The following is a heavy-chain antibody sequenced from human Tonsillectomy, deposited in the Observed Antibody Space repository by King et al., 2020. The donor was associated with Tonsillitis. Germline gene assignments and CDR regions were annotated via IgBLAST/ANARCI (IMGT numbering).Heavy chain of an antibody. V-gene: IGHV3-21*01. Sequence: QLVQSGGGLVKPGGSLRLSCAASGFTFSSYSMNWVRQAPGKGLEWVSSISSSSSYIYYADSVKGRFTISRDNAKISLYLQMNSLRAEDTAVYYCARDHVLYYDSSGTFDYWGQGTLVTVSS. CDR3: ARDHVLYYDSSGTFDY. CDR2: ISSSSSYI. D-gene: IGHD3-22*01. CDR1: GFTFSSYS. J-gene: IGHJ4*02.